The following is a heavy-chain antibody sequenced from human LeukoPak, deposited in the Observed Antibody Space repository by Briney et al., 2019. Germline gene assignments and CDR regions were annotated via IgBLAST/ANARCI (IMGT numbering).Heavy chain of an antibody. V-gene: IGHV1-18*01. D-gene: IGHD3-3*01. CDR3: ARAPYDFWSGYHPYYYYYGMDV. CDR1: GYTFTSYG. J-gene: IGHJ6*02. CDR2: ISAYNGNT. Sequence: GSSVKVSCKASGYTFTSYGISWVRQAPGQGLEWMGWISAYNGNTNYAQKLQGRVTMTTDTSTSTAYMELRSLRSDDTAVYYCARAPYDFWSGYHPYYYYYGMDVWGQGTTVTVSS.